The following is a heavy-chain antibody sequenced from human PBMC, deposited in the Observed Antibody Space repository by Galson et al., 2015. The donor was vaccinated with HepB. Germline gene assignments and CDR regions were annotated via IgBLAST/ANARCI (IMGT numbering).Heavy chain of an antibody. V-gene: IGHV1-18*04. Sequence: SVKVSCKASGYTFTSYGISWVRQAPGQGLEWMGWISAYNGNTNYAQKLRGRVTMTTDTSTSTAYMELRSLRSDDTAVYYCARVPEVYYYDSSGYLRGWYFDLWGRGTLVTVSS. D-gene: IGHD3-22*01. CDR2: ISAYNGNT. CDR3: ARVPEVYYYDSSGYLRGWYFDL. CDR1: GYTFTSYG. J-gene: IGHJ2*01.